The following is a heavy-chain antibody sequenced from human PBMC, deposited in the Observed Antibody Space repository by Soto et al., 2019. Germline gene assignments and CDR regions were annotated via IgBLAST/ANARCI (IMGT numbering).Heavy chain of an antibody. CDR2: ISYDGSNK. D-gene: IGHD6-13*01. CDR3: ASGGGITAADNDAFDI. CDR1: GFTFSDFG. V-gene: IGHV3-30*03. J-gene: IGHJ3*02. Sequence: QVQLVESGGGVVQPGRSLGLSCAASGFTFSDFGMHWVRQAPGKGLEWVAVISYDGSNKYYADSVKGRFTISRDNSKNTLYLQMNSLRAEDTVVYYCASGGGITAADNDAFDIWGQGTMVTVSS.